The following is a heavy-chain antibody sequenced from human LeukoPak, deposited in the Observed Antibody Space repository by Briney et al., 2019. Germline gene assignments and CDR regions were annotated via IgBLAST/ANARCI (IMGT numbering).Heavy chain of an antibody. D-gene: IGHD3-10*01. V-gene: IGHV4-34*01. CDR2: INHSGST. CDR1: VGSFSGYY. J-gene: IGHJ6*03. Sequence: SETLSLTCAVYVGSFSGYYWSWIRQPPGKGLEWIGEINHSGSTNYNSSLKSRVTISVDTSKTQFSLKLSSVTAADTAVYYCARGYYGSGSHCCHMDVWGKGTTITVS. CDR3: ARGYYGSGSHCCHMDV.